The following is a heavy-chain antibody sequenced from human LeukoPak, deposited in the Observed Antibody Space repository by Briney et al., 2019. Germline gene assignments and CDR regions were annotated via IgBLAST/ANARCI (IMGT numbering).Heavy chain of an antibody. CDR2: IYYSGST. CDR1: GGSISSYY. CDR3: AKTVTTLSDAFDI. D-gene: IGHD4-11*01. J-gene: IGHJ3*02. V-gene: IGHV4-59*01. Sequence: SETLSLTCTVSGGSISSYYWSWLRQPPGKGLEGSGYIYYSGSTNYNPSLKSRVTISVDTSKNQFSLKLSSVTAADTAVYYCAKTVTTLSDAFDIWGQGTMVTVSS.